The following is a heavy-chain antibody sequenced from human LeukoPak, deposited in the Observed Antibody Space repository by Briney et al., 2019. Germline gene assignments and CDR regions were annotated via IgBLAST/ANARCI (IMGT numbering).Heavy chain of an antibody. CDR2: ISYDGSNK. Sequence: CLRPSRAASRFTFTSYGMRGVRHAPGRGLEWVAVISYDGSNKSYAESVKGRFTISRDNSTNTLYLQMNSLRAEDTAVYYCAKGNESTHSNGWWGLNYYYGMDVWGQGTTVTVSS. D-gene: IGHD6-19*01. J-gene: IGHJ6*02. CDR3: AKGNESTHSNGWWGLNYYYGMDV. CDR1: RFTFTSYG. V-gene: IGHV3-30*18.